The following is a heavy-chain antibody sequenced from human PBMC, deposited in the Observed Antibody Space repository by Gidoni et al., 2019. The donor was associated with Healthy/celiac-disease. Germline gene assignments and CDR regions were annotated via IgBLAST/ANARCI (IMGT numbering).Heavy chain of an antibody. Sequence: QVQLVQSGAEVKKPGSSVKVSCKASAGTFSSYALSWVRQAPGQGLAWMGGIIPIFGTANYAQKFQGRVTITADESTSTAYMELSSLRSEDTAVYYCARGKVEQPNWFDPWGQGTLVTVSS. CDR2: IIPIFGTA. V-gene: IGHV1-69*01. CDR1: AGTFSSYA. J-gene: IGHJ5*02. CDR3: ARGKVEQPNWFDP. D-gene: IGHD6-13*01.